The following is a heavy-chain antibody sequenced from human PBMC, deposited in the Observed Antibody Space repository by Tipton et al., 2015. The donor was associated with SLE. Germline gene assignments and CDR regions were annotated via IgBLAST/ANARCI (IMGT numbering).Heavy chain of an antibody. D-gene: IGHD1-26*01. V-gene: IGHV3-30*02. CDR3: ARDLRWERGY. CDR1: GFTFSSYG. CDR2: IRYDGSNK. J-gene: IGHJ4*02. Sequence: SLRLSCAASGFTFSSYGMHWVRQAPGKGLEWVAFIRYDGSNKYYADSVKGRFTISRDNAKNSLYLQMNSLRAEDTAVYYCARDLRWERGYWGQGTLVTVSS.